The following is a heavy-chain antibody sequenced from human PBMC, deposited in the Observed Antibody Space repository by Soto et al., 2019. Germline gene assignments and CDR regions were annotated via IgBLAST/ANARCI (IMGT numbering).Heavy chain of an antibody. Sequence: PSETLSLTCTVAGGSISSYYWSWIRQPAGKGLEWIGRIYTSGSTNYNPSLKSRVTMSVDTSKNQFSLKLSSVTAADTAVYYCARGVLGYYYDSSGGPAFDIWGQGTMVTVSS. CDR3: ARGVLGYYYDSSGGPAFDI. D-gene: IGHD3-22*01. CDR1: GGSISSYY. J-gene: IGHJ3*02. V-gene: IGHV4-4*07. CDR2: IYTSGST.